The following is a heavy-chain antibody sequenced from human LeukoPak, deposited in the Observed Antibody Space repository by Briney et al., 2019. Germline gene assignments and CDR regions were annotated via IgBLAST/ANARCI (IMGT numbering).Heavy chain of an antibody. D-gene: IGHD3-22*01. Sequence: ASVKVSCKASGYTFTAYYMHWVRQAPGQGLEWMGLINPSGSSTLYAQKFQGRVTMTRDMSTTTDYMELSSLRSEDTAVYYCASYRRYDSSGDQGGYWGQGTLVTVSS. CDR3: ASYRRYDSSGDQGGY. CDR1: GYTFTAYY. J-gene: IGHJ4*02. CDR2: INPSGSST. V-gene: IGHV1-46*01.